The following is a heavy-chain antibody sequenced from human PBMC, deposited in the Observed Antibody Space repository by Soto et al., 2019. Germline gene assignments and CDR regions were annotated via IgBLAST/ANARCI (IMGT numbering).Heavy chain of an antibody. V-gene: IGHV4-31*03. Sequence: QVQLQESGPGLVKPSQTMSLTCTVSGGSISSGGYCWSWIRQHPGKGLEWIGYIYYSGSTYYNPSLKSRVTISVDTSKYQCSLKLSSVTAADPAVYYCARVGAAMVTVDYWGQGTLVTVSS. J-gene: IGHJ4*02. D-gene: IGHD5-18*01. CDR2: IYYSGST. CDR3: ARVGAAMVTVDY. CDR1: GGSISSGGYC.